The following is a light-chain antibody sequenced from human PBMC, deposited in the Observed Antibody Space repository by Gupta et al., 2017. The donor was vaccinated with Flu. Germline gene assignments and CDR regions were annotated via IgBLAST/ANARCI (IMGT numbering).Light chain of an antibody. CDR3: SSYAGSNNLNV. CDR2: EVS. J-gene: IGLJ1*01. CDR1: SSDVGGYNY. V-gene: IGLV2-8*01. Sequence: QSALTQPPSASWSPGPSVPISCTGTSSDVGGYNYVSWYQQHPGKAPKLMIYEVSKRPSGVPDRFSGSKSGNTASLTVSGLQAEDEADYYCSSYAGSNNLNVFGTGTKVTVL.